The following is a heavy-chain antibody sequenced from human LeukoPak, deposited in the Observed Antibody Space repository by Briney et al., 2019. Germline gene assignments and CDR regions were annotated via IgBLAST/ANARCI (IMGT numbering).Heavy chain of an antibody. J-gene: IGHJ3*02. Sequence: RSLRLSCAASGINFRASGMHWVRQAPDKGLEWVAMIWSDGSQKYYADSVEGRFTISRDNSKNTLYLQMNSLRAEDTAVYCCATLWGLDIWGQGTMVTVSS. V-gene: IGHV3-33*01. CDR1: GINFRASG. CDR2: IWSDGSQK. CDR3: ATLWGLDI. D-gene: IGHD7-27*01.